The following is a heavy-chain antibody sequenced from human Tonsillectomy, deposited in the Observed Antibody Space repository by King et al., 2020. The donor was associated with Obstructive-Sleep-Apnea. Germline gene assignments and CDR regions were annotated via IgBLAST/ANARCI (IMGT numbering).Heavy chain of an antibody. CDR2: IYYSGST. J-gene: IGHJ4*02. Sequence: QLQESGPGLVKPSQTLSLTCTVSGGSISSGDYYWSWIRQPPGKGLEWIGYIYYSGSTYYNPSLKSRVTISVDTSKNQFSLKRSSVTAADTAVYYCARDLRVDTGFDYWGQGTLVTVSS. D-gene: IGHD5-18*01. CDR1: GGSISSGDYY. V-gene: IGHV4-30-4*01. CDR3: ARDLRVDTGFDY.